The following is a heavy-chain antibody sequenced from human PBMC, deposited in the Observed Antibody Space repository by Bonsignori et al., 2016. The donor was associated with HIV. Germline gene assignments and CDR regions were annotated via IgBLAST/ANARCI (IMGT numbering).Heavy chain of an antibody. D-gene: IGHD3-22*01. V-gene: IGHV4-34*01. CDR2: INHSGST. Sequence: SETLSLTCAVYGGSFSGYYWSWIRQPPGKGLEWIGEINHSGSTNYNPSLKSRVTISVDTSKNQFSLKLSSVTAADTAVYYCARGYYDSSGYSVLPPFDYWGQGTLVTVSS. CDR3: ARGYYDSSGYSVLPPFDY. J-gene: IGHJ4*02. CDR1: GGSFSGYY.